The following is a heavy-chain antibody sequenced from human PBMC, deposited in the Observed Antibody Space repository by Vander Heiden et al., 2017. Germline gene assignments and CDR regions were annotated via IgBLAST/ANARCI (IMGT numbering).Heavy chain of an antibody. Sequence: QVQLVESGGGVVQPGRSLRLSCAASGFTFSSHGMHWVRQAPGKGLEWVAVISYDGSNKYYADSVKGRFTISRDNSKNTLYLQMNSLRAEDTAVYYCAIGITGTSFDYWGQGTLVTVSS. CDR1: GFTFSSHG. CDR3: AIGITGTSFDY. V-gene: IGHV3-30*03. CDR2: ISYDGSNK. D-gene: IGHD1-7*01. J-gene: IGHJ4*02.